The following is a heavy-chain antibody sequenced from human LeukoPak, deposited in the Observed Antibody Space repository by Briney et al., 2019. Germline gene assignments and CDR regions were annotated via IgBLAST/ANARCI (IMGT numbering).Heavy chain of an antibody. CDR3: ARGILWFGELDY. CDR2: IGTAGDT. V-gene: IGHV3-13*01. Sequence: GGSLRLSCAASGFTFSSYDMHWVRQATGKGLEWVSAIGTAGDTYYPGSVKGRFTISRENAKNSLYLQMNSLRAGDTAVYYCARGILWFGELDYWGQGTLVTVSS. J-gene: IGHJ4*02. CDR1: GFTFSSYD. D-gene: IGHD3-10*01.